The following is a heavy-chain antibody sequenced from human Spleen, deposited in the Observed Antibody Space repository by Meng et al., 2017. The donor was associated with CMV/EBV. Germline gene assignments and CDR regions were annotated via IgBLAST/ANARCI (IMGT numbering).Heavy chain of an antibody. V-gene: IGHV4-34*01. D-gene: IGHD3-22*01. J-gene: IGHJ5*02. Sequence: VAGGSFSGYYWSWLRQPPGKGLEWIGEINHSGGTNYNPSLKSRVTILLDTSKNQFSLNLTSVTAADTAVYYCARARYDSSGYWIDPWGQGTLVTVSS. CDR2: INHSGGT. CDR3: ARARYDSSGYWIDP. CDR1: GGSFSGYY.